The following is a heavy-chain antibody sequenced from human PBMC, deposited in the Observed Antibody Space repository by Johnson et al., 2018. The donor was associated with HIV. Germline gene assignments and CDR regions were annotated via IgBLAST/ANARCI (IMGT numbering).Heavy chain of an antibody. CDR3: VKDRGGSHQSGHDAFDI. Sequence: VQLVESGGGVVQPGRSLRLSCAASRLTFSSYGMHWVRQAPGKGLEWVAVISYDGSNKYYADSVKGRFTISRDNSKNTLYMQMNSLRAEDTAVYYCVKDRGGSHQSGHDAFDIWGQGTMVTVSS. CDR2: ISYDGSNK. D-gene: IGHD1-26*01. V-gene: IGHV3-30*18. CDR1: RLTFSSYG. J-gene: IGHJ3*02.